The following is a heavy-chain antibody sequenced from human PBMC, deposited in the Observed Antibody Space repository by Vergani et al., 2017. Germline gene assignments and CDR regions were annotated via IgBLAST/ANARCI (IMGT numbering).Heavy chain of an antibody. Sequence: EVQLVESGGGIVKPGGSLRLSCVASGFSFRNAWMNWVRRTPGKGLEWVGRIKSTFDRGTTDYAAAVKGRFTISRDDSKNTQFLQMNGLKTEDIGVYYCTTDPRYCGDGSYYWLRDHHYYGMDVWGQGTTVTVCS. CDR3: TTDPRYCGDGSYYWLRDHHYYGMDV. D-gene: IGHD2-21*01. J-gene: IGHJ6*02. CDR2: IKSTFDRGTT. V-gene: IGHV3-15*07. CDR1: GFSFRNAW.